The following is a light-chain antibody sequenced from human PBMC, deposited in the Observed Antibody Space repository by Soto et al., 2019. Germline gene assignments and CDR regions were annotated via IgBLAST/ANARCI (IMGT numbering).Light chain of an antibody. CDR1: NSDVGAYNL. CDR2: EVS. J-gene: IGLJ1*01. Sequence: QSALAQPASVSGSPGQAITISCTGANSDVGAYNLVSWYQQHPGKAPKLMISEVSQRPSGVSNRFSGSKSGNAASLTISGLQAEDEADYYCCSYAGGSTLYVFGTGTKVTVL. V-gene: IGLV2-23*02. CDR3: CSYAGGSTLYV.